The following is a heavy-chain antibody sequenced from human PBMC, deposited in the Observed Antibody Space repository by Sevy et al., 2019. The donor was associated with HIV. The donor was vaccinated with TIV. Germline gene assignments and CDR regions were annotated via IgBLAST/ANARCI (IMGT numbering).Heavy chain of an antibody. D-gene: IGHD6-19*01. V-gene: IGHV1-18*01. CDR2: ISAYNGNT. CDR3: ARARTYSSGWYVGSDY. Sequence: ASVKVSCKASGYTFTSYGISWVRQAPGQGLEWMGWISAYNGNTNYAQKLQGRVTMTTDTSTSTAYMELRSLRSDDTAVYYCARARTYSSGWYVGSDYWGQGTLVTVSS. CDR1: GYTFTSYG. J-gene: IGHJ4*02.